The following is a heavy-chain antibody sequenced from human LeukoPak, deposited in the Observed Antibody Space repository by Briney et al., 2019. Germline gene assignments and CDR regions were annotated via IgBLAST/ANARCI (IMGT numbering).Heavy chain of an antibody. V-gene: IGHV3-72*01. CDR2: NRNKINGYTT. D-gene: IGHD1-14*01. J-gene: IGHJ6*03. Sequence: GSLRLSCAVSGFTFSDHYMDWVRQAPGKGLEWLGRNRNKINGYTTEYAASVKGRFTISRDDSETSLYLQMNSLKAKDTALYYCGRVKVLPGGRYYYMDVWGKGTTVTVSS. CDR3: GRVKVLPGGRYYYMDV. CDR1: GFTFSDHY.